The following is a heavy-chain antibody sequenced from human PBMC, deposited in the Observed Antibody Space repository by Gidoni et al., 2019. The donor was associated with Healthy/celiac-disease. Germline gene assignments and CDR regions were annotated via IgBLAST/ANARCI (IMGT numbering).Heavy chain of an antibody. D-gene: IGHD5-18*01. CDR1: GGSTSSSNW. CDR2: IKHSGST. Sequence: QVQLQESSPGLVKPSGTLSPTCAVSGGSTSSSNWWRCARQPPGKGLEWIGEIKHSGSTNYNPALKSRVPISVDKSKTQFSLKLSSVTAADTAVYYCARAYVDTAMVYAFDIWGQVTMVTVSS. V-gene: IGHV4-4*02. J-gene: IGHJ3*02. CDR3: ARAYVDTAMVYAFDI.